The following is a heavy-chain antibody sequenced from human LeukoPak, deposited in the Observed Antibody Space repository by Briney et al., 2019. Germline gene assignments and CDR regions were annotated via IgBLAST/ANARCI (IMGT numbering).Heavy chain of an antibody. J-gene: IGHJ6*02. CDR2: ISSSSSTI. Sequence: GGSLRLSCAASGFTFSSYAMHWVRQAPGKGLEWVSYISSSSSTIYYADSVKGRFTISRDNAKNSLYLQMNSLRAEDTAVYYCARTRGYSYGYTGYYYGMDVWGQGTTVAVSS. D-gene: IGHD5-18*01. CDR1: GFTFSSYA. V-gene: IGHV3-48*01. CDR3: ARTRGYSYGYTGYYYGMDV.